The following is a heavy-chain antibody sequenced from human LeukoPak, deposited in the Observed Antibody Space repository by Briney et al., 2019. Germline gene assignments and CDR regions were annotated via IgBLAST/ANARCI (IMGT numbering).Heavy chain of an antibody. D-gene: IGHD1-26*01. CDR1: GYTFANYG. J-gene: IGHJ4*02. V-gene: IGHV1-18*01. CDR3: ARDLDQYSGRFGGFGHDF. CDR2: ISAYNGNT. Sequence: ASVKVSCKASGYTFANYGINWVRQAPGQGLEWMGWISAYNGNTNYAQKFQGRVTMTTDTSTTTAYMDLRSLRSDDTAVYYCARDLDQYSGRFGGFGHDFWGQGTLVTVSS.